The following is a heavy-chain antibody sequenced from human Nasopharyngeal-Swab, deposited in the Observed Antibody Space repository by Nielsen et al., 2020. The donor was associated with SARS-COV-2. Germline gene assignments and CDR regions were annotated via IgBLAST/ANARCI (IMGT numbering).Heavy chain of an antibody. D-gene: IGHD2-8*02. V-gene: IGHV4-39*01. Sequence: SETLSLTCTVSGDSISSSRYYWGWIRQPPGKGLEWIGSIYYSGSTYYNPSLKSRVTISVDTSKNQFSLKLSSVTAADTAVYYCARQDPSYWSFDYWGQGTLVTVSS. CDR3: ARQDPSYWSFDY. CDR1: GDSISSSRYY. CDR2: IYYSGST. J-gene: IGHJ4*02.